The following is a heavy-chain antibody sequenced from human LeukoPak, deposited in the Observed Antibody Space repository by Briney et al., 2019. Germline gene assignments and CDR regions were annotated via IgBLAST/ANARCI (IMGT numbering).Heavy chain of an antibody. CDR1: GGSISSGSYY. Sequence: PSETLSLTCTVSGGSISSGSYYWSWIRQPAGKGLEWIGRIYTSGSTNYNPSLKSRVTISVDTSKNQFSLKLSSVTAADTAVYYCAAGWLTNHDQESFDYWGQGTLVTVSS. J-gene: IGHJ4*02. D-gene: IGHD3-22*01. CDR2: IYTSGST. CDR3: AAGWLTNHDQESFDY. V-gene: IGHV4-61*02.